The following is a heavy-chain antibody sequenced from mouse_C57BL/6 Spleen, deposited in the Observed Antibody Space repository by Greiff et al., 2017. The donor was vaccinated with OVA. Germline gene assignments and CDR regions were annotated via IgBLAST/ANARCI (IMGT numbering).Heavy chain of an antibody. Sequence: EVQVVESGGGLVKPGGSLKLSCAASGFTFSSYAMSWVRQTPEKRLEWVATISDGGSYTYYPDNVKGRFTISRDNAKNNLYLQMSHLKSEDTAMYYCARKEASTVFDYWGQGTTLTVSS. CDR1: GFTFSSYA. J-gene: IGHJ2*01. CDR3: ARKEASTVFDY. V-gene: IGHV5-4*01. CDR2: ISDGGSYT. D-gene: IGHD1-1*01.